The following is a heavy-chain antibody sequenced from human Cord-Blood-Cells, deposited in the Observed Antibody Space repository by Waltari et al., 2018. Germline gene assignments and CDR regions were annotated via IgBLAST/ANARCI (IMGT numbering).Heavy chain of an antibody. V-gene: IGHV4-38-2*01. D-gene: IGHD3-3*01. CDR3: ATSLRFLEWLLFDY. CDR2: IYHSGGT. Sequence: QVQLQESGSGLVKPSETLSLTCAVSGYSISSGYYWGWIRRPPGKGLEWIGSIYHSGGTYYNPSLKSRVTISVDTSKNQFSLKLSSVTAADTAVYYCATSLRFLEWLLFDYWGQGTLVTVSS. J-gene: IGHJ4*02. CDR1: GYSISSGYY.